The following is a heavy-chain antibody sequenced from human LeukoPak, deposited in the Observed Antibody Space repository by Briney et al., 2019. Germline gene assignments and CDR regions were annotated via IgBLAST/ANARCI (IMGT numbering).Heavy chain of an antibody. CDR2: IYYSGST. CDR1: GGSISSSSYY. J-gene: IGHJ4*02. V-gene: IGHV4-39*07. CDR3: ARRRRSRVVVVAATLYDY. Sequence: SETLSLTCTASGGSISSSSYYWGWIRQPPGKGLEWIGSIYYSGSTYYNPSLKSRVTISVDTSKNQFSLKLSSVTAADTAVYYCARRRRSRVVVVAATLYDYWGQGTLVTVSS. D-gene: IGHD2-15*01.